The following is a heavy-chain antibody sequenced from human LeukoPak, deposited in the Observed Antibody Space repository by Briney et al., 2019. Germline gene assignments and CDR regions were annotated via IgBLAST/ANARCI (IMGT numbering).Heavy chain of an antibody. CDR3: ARQNLNWFDP. CDR2: IYHSGST. V-gene: IGHV4-38-2*01. J-gene: IGHJ5*02. CDR1: GYSISSGYY. Sequence: SETLSLTCAVSGYSISSGYYWGWIRQPPGKGLEWIGSIYHSGSTYYNQSLKSRVTISVDTSKNQLSLKLSSVTAADTAVYYCARQNLNWFDPWGQGTLVTVSS.